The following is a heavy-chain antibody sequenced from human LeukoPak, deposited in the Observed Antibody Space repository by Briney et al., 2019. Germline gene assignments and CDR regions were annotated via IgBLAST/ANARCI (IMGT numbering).Heavy chain of an antibody. CDR3: ARVVRIAARPGYFDY. CDR1: GGSISSGSYY. J-gene: IGHJ4*02. D-gene: IGHD6-6*01. CDR2: IYTSGST. V-gene: IGHV4-61*02. Sequence: SETLSLTCTVSGGSISSGSYYWSWIRQPAGKGLEWIGGIYTSGSTNYNPSLKSRVTISVDTSKNPFSLKLSSVTAADTAVYYCARVVRIAARPGYFDYWGQGTLVTVSS.